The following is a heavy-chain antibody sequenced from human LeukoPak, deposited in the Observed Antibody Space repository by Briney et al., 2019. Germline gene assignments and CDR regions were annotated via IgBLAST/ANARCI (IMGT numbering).Heavy chain of an antibody. Sequence: SETLSLTCTVSGGSIRGCYWSWIRQPPGKGLEWVGYIYDSGSTSYNPSLKSRVTISVDTSKNQFSLKVTSVTAADTAVYYCARVNGYYDILTGGSVAFDIWGQGTMVTVSS. CDR1: GGSIRGCY. J-gene: IGHJ3*02. CDR3: ARVNGYYDILTGGSVAFDI. D-gene: IGHD3-9*01. CDR2: IYDSGST. V-gene: IGHV4-59*01.